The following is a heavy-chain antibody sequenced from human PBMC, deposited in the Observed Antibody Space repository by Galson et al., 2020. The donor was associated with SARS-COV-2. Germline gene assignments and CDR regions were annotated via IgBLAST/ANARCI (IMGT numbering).Heavy chain of an antibody. CDR2: INWNGNTT. Sequence: GGSLRLSCAASGFTFDDYAMQWVRQGPGKGLEWVSLINWNGNTTYYADSVKGRFTISRDNSKNSLSLQMHSLRPEDTGLYYCAQSITIFGVGTTDLYYGMDVWGHGTTVTVSS. CDR1: GFTFDDYA. J-gene: IGHJ6*02. D-gene: IGHD3-3*01. CDR3: AQSITIFGVGTTDLYYGMDV. V-gene: IGHV3-43D*03.